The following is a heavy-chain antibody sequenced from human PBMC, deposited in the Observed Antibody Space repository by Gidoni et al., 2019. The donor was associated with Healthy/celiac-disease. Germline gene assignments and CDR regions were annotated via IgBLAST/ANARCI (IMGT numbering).Heavy chain of an antibody. J-gene: IGHJ4*02. CDR1: GFPFSSYA. V-gene: IGHV3-30-3*01. Sequence: QVQLVESGGGVVQPGRSLRLSCAASGFPFSSYAMHWFRQAPGKGLEWVAVISYDGSNKYYADSVKGRFTISRDNSKNTLYLQMNSLRAEDTAVYYCARVFGGSSWYGEDLYYFDYWGQGTLVTVSS. D-gene: IGHD6-13*01. CDR2: ISYDGSNK. CDR3: ARVFGGSSWYGEDLYYFDY.